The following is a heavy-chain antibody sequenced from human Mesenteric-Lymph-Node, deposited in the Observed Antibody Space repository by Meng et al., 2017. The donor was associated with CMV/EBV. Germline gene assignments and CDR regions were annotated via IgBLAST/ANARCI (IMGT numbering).Heavy chain of an antibody. V-gene: IGHV3-21*01. Sequence: GESLKISCAASGFTFSSYSMNWVRQAPGKGLEWVSSISSSSSYIYYADSVKGRFTISRDNAKNSLYLQMNSLRAEDTAVYYSARIPIVVVPAAISSYYYYGMDVWGQGTTVTVSS. J-gene: IGHJ6*02. D-gene: IGHD2-2*02. CDR2: ISSSSSYI. CDR3: ARIPIVVVPAAISSYYYYGMDV. CDR1: GFTFSSYS.